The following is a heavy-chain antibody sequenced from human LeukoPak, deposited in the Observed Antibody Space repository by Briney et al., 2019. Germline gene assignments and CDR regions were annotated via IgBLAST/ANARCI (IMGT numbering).Heavy chain of an antibody. D-gene: IGHD6-19*01. Sequence: ASVKVSCKASGYIFTGYYMHWVRQAPGQGLEWMGWINPNSGDTNYAQKFQGRVTMTRDTSISTAYMELSRLRSDDTAVYYCARVLYSSGWYDGDYWGQGTLVTVSS. V-gene: IGHV1-2*02. CDR3: ARVLYSSGWYDGDY. J-gene: IGHJ4*02. CDR2: INPNSGDT. CDR1: GYIFTGYY.